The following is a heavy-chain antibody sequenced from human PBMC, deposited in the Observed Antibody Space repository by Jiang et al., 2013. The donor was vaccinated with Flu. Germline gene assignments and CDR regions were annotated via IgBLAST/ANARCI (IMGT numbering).Heavy chain of an antibody. D-gene: IGHD3-10*01. J-gene: IGHJ6*02. V-gene: IGHV4-34*01. CDR1: GGSFSGYY. CDR2: INHSGST. Sequence: LLKPSETLSLTCAVYGGSFSGYYWSWIRQPPGKGLEWIGEINHSGSTNYNPSLKSRVTISVDTSKNQFSLKLSSVTAADTAVYYCAGRRYYYGSGSYYNVNYYYYGMDVVGPRDHGHRLL. CDR3: AGRRYYYGSGSYYNVNYYYYGMDV.